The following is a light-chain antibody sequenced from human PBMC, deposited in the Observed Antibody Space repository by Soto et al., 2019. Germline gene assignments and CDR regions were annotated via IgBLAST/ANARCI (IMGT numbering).Light chain of an antibody. CDR1: TSDFSRYNY. Sequence: QSALTQPASVSGSPGQSITISCTGTTSDFSRYNYVAWYQQLPGKAPKLLIFEVSNRPSGVSDRFSGSKPGNTASLTISGLQSDDEADYYCSSYTASTTLFLFGTGTKVTVL. J-gene: IGLJ1*01. V-gene: IGLV2-14*01. CDR3: SSYTASTTLFL. CDR2: EVS.